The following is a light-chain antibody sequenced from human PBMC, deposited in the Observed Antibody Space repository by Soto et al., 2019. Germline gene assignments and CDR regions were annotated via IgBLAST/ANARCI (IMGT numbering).Light chain of an antibody. CDR2: LGS. CDR1: QSLLHSNGYNY. V-gene: IGKV2-28*01. J-gene: IGKJ3*01. CDR3: MQALQTPPSFT. Sequence: DIVMTQSPLSLPVTPGEPASISCRSSQSLLHSNGYNYLDWYLQKPGQSPQLLIYLGSNRASGVPERISGSGSGTDFTLKISRVEAEDVGVYYCMQALQTPPSFTLGPGTKVDIK.